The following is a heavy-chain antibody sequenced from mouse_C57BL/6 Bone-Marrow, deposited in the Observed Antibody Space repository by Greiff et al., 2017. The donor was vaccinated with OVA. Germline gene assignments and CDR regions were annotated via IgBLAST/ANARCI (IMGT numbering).Heavy chain of an antibody. CDR2: IYPGDGDT. CDR1: GYAFSSSW. J-gene: IGHJ2*01. Sequence: VKLQESGPELVKPGASVKISCKASGYAFSSSWMNWVKQRPGKGLEWIGRIYPGDGDTNYNGKFKGKATLTADKSSSTAYMQLSSLTSEDSAVYFCARDYDYYGDYWGQGTTLTVSS. D-gene: IGHD2-4*01. V-gene: IGHV1-82*01. CDR3: ARDYDYYGDY.